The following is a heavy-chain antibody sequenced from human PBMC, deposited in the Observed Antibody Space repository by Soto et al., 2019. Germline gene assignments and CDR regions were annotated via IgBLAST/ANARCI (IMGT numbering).Heavy chain of an antibody. CDR2: INPSGGST. V-gene: IGHV1-46*03. D-gene: IGHD1-1*01. J-gene: IGHJ3*02. CDR3: ARDPRVPDAFDI. CDR1: GYTFTSYY. Sequence: ASVKVSCKASGYTFTSYYMHWVRQAPGQGLEWMGIINPSGGSTSYAQKFQGRVTMTRDTSTSTVYMELSSLRSEDTAVYYCARDPRVPDAFDIWGHGTLVTTSS.